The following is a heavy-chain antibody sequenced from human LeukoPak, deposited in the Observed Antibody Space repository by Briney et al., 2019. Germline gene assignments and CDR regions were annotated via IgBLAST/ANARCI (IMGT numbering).Heavy chain of an antibody. V-gene: IGHV3-49*04. CDR3: TAVGLESAWGESYE. Sequence: PGGSLRLSCTASGFTFGDYTVNWVRQAPGKGPEWVGFMRSKAYGGTTEYATSLKGRFTISRDDSKNIAYLQMNSLNTEDTDVYYCTAVGLESAWGESYEGGQGSLVTVSS. J-gene: IGHJ4*02. D-gene: IGHD3-16*01. CDR2: MRSKAYGGTT. CDR1: GFTFGDYT.